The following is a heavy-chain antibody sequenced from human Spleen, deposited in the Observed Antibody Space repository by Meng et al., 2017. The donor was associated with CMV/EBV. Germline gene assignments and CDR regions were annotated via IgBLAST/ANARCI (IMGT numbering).Heavy chain of an antibody. J-gene: IGHJ4*02. Sequence: GGSLRLSCAASGFIFSNYWMSWVRQAPGKGLEWVANIKEDGSEKYYVDSVKGRFTISRDNAKNSLYLQMNSLRAEDTAVYYCARDSYYDFWSGNDYWGQGTLVTVSS. D-gene: IGHD3-3*01. CDR3: ARDSYYDFWSGNDY. CDR1: GFIFSNYW. CDR2: IKEDGSEK. V-gene: IGHV3-7*01.